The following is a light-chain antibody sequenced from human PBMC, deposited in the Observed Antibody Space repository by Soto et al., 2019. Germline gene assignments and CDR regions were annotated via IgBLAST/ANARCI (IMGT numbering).Light chain of an antibody. Sequence: EIVMTQSPATLSLSPGDRVTLSCRASQSIDNNLAWYQQRPGQPPRLLLYGASTRANGIPARFSGSGSGTEFTLTISSLQSEDFAVYCCQQYNNWPPLTFGGGTKVEIK. V-gene: IGKV3D-15*01. J-gene: IGKJ4*01. CDR3: QQYNNWPPLT. CDR2: GAS. CDR1: QSIDNN.